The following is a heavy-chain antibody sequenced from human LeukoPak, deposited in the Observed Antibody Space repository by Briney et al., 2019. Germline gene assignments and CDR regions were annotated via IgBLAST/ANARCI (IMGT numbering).Heavy chain of an antibody. CDR3: GRIAAAAIADY. CDR1: GDSISNTNYY. CDR2: IYYSGST. D-gene: IGHD6-13*01. Sequence: PETLSLTCTVSGDSISNTNYYWGWIRQPPGKGLEWIGSIYYSGSTYYNPSLKSRVTISVDTSKNQFSLKLNSVTAADTAVYYCGRIAAAAIADYWGQGILVTVSS. J-gene: IGHJ4*02. V-gene: IGHV4-39*01.